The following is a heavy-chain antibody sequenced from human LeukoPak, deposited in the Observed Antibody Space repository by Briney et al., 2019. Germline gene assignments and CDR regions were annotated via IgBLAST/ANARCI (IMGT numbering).Heavy chain of an antibody. J-gene: IGHJ5*02. Sequence: SETLSLTCAVYGGSFSGYYWSWIRQPPGKGLEWIGEINHSGSTNYNPSLKSRVTISVDTSKNQFSLKLNSVTAADTAVYYCARHVRKRGIAAAGSPGWFDPWGQGTLVTVSS. CDR2: INHSGST. CDR3: ARHVRKRGIAAAGSPGWFDP. D-gene: IGHD6-13*01. CDR1: GGSFSGYY. V-gene: IGHV4-34*01.